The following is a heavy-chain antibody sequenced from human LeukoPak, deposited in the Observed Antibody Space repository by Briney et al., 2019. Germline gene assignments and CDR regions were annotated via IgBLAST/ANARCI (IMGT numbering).Heavy chain of an antibody. CDR2: IIPIFGTA. J-gene: IGHJ6*03. V-gene: IGHV1-69*06. D-gene: IGHD3-10*01. CDR3: AREGDGSGSYYGYYYYYMDV. CDR1: GGTFSSYA. Sequence: ASVKVSCKASGGTFSSYAISWVGQAAGQGLEGMGGIIPIFGTANYAQKFQGRVTITADKSTSTAYMELSSLRSEDTAVYYCAREGDGSGSYYGYYYYYMDVWGKGTTVTVSS.